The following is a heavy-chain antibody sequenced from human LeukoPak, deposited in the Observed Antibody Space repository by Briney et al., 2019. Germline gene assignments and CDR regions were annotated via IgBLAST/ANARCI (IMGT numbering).Heavy chain of an antibody. Sequence: GGSLRLSCAASGFTFSSYAMHWVRQAPGKGLEWGAVISYDGSNKYYADSVKGRFTISRDNSKNTLYLQMNSLRAEDTAVYYCARGGVYAMDAFDIWGQGTTVTVSS. CDR1: GFTFSSYA. D-gene: IGHD2-8*01. V-gene: IGHV3-30*01. CDR2: ISYDGSNK. J-gene: IGHJ3*02. CDR3: ARGGVYAMDAFDI.